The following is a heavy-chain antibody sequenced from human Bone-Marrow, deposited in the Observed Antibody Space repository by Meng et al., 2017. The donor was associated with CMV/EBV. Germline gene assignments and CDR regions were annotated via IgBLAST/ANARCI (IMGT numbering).Heavy chain of an antibody. CDR3: ERVIAAAGQGWFDP. V-gene: IGHV1-69*10. CDR2: IIPILGIA. CDR1: GGTFSSYA. D-gene: IGHD6-13*01. J-gene: IGHJ5*02. Sequence: SVKVSCKASGGTFSSYAISWVRQAPGQGLEWMGGIIPILGIANYAQKFQGRVTITADKSTSTAYMELSSLRSEDTAVYYCERVIAAAGQGWFDPWGQGTLVTVSS.